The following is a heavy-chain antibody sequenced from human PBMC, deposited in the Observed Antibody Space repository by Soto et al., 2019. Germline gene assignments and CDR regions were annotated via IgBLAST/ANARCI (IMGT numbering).Heavy chain of an antibody. CDR1: GFDFRAYA. D-gene: IGHD3-22*01. J-gene: IGHJ3*02. V-gene: IGHV3-23*01. CDR3: ARDYYDSSGYRLGAFDI. Sequence: PGGSLRLSCAASGFDFRAYAMSWVRQTPGKGLEWVSGLSGRGDTTDYADSVKGRFTISRDNSKNTLYLQMNSLRAEDTAVYYCARDYYDSSGYRLGAFDIWGQGTMVTVSS. CDR2: LSGRGDTT.